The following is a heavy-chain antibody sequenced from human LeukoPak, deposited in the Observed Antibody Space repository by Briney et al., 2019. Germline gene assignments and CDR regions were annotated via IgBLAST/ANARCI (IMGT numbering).Heavy chain of an antibody. V-gene: IGHV3-23*01. CDR3: AKVRDTREWYKDAFDV. CDR2: ITGTGGHT. CDR1: GFTFSSYA. J-gene: IGHJ3*01. D-gene: IGHD3-3*01. Sequence: PGGSLRLSCAASGFTFSSYAMSWVRQAPGKGLEWASAITGTGGHTYYVASVKGRFTVSRDNSRNTLDLQMSSLRGEDSAIYYCAKVRDTREWYKDAFDVWGQGTRVTVSS.